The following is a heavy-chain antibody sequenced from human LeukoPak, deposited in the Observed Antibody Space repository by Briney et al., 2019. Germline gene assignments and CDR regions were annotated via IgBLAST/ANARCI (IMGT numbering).Heavy chain of an antibody. CDR2: IDKHGNGK. Sequence: GGSLRLSCVASGFTFSIPWVTWVRQAPGKGLEWVANIDKHGNGKYYVDSVKGRFAISRDYATNSVFLQMKSLRAEDTSVYYCARDAGWGYYDLWGQGTPVTVSS. CDR3: ARDAGWGYYDL. V-gene: IGHV3-7*01. D-gene: IGHD1-26*01. J-gene: IGHJ4*02. CDR1: GFTFSIPW.